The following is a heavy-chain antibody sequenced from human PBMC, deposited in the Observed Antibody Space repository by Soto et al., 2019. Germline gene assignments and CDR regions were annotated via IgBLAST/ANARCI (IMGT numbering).Heavy chain of an antibody. D-gene: IGHD3-9*01. CDR1: GGSISSSHW. CDR2: ISHSGTS. CDR3: ARVVISITRGAFDA. Sequence: QVQLQESGPGLVKPSGTLSLTCAVSGGSISSSHWWTWVRQSPGKGLEYIGEISHSGTSNSNPSLKIRVSLSVDRSKNPFSLTLPSVTAADTAVYYCARVVISITRGAFDAWGQGTPVIVSS. J-gene: IGHJ3*01. V-gene: IGHV4-4*02.